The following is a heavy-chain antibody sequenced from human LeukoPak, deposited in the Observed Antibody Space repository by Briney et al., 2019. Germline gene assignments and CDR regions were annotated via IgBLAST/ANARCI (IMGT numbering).Heavy chain of an antibody. J-gene: IGHJ4*02. CDR1: GFTFSSYA. D-gene: IGHD1-1*01. CDR3: ARDDNWNDGRGLDD. CDR2: IYGGGNT. Sequence: PGGSLRLSCAASGFTFSSYAMSWVRQAPGKGLEWVSIIYGGGNTYYAGSVKGRFIISRDSSKNTLYLQMSSLRAEDTAVYYCARDDNWNDGRGLDDWGQGTLVTVSS. V-gene: IGHV3-53*01.